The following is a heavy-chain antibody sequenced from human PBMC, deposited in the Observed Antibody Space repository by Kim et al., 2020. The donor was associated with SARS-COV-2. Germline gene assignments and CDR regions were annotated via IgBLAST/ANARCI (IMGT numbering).Heavy chain of an antibody. Sequence: ASVKVSCKVSGYTLTELSMHWVRQAPGKGLEWMGGFDPEDGETIYAQKFQGRVTMTEDTSTDTAYMELSSLRSEDTAVYYCATSFAAYYDSSGYSYYYGMDVWGQGTTVTVS. V-gene: IGHV1-24*01. D-gene: IGHD3-22*01. CDR3: ATSFAAYYDSSGYSYYYGMDV. J-gene: IGHJ6*02. CDR1: GYTLTELS. CDR2: FDPEDGET.